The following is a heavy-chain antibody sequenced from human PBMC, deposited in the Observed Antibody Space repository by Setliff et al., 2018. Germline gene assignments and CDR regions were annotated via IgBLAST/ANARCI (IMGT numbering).Heavy chain of an antibody. CDR2: MSDNVGT. D-gene: IGHD1-20*01. V-gene: IGHV4-38-2*01. CDR1: NFSINSGYT. CDR3: ASQRLARYFDN. J-gene: IGHJ4*02. Sequence: PSETLSLTCAVSNFSINSGYTWGWIRQPPGEGLEWIGTMSDNVGTFYNPSLKSRLSMSVDTSKGELSLKLRSVTAADTAVYYCASQRLARYFDNWGQGTLVTVSS.